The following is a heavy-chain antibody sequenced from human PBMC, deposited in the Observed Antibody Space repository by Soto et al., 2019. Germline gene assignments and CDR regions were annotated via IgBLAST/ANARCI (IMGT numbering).Heavy chain of an antibody. J-gene: IGHJ4*02. CDR1: GFTFCSYA. D-gene: IGHD5-12*01. CDR2: INSIGGTT. V-gene: IGHV3-64D*06. CDR3: VKAHGYDLEY. Sequence: GGSLRLSCAASGFTFCSYAMHWVRQAPGKGLEYVSVINSIGGTTDYADSVKGRFTISRDNSKNTLYLQMSSLRAEDTAVYYCVKAHGYDLEYWGQGTLVTVSS.